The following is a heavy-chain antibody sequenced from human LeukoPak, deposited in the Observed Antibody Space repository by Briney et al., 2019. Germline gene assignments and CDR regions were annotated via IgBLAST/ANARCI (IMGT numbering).Heavy chain of an antibody. CDR3: AKEEEYYFDY. V-gene: IGHV3-23*01. J-gene: IGHJ4*02. CDR1: GFTFNNYA. Sequence: GGSLRLPCAASGFTFNNYAMSWVRQAPGKGLEWVSGISKSGGSTYYADSVKGRFTISRDNSKNTLYLQMNSLRAEGTAVYYCAKEEEYYFDYWGQGALVTVSS. CDR2: ISKSGGST.